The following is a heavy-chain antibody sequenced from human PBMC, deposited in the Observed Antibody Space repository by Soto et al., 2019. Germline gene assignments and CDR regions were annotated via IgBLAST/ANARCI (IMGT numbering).Heavy chain of an antibody. CDR2: IGESGTPT. J-gene: IGHJ6*02. Sequence: GGSLRLSCAASGFTFTTAWINWVRQAPGKGLEWVSLIGESGTPTYYADSVKGRFTISRDNSGNTLFLEMYSLRAEDTAVYYCARYIPGVRYYGMDVWGQGTTVTAP. CDR1: GFTFTTAW. V-gene: IGHV3-23*01. CDR3: ARYIPGVRYYGMDV. D-gene: IGHD2-2*01.